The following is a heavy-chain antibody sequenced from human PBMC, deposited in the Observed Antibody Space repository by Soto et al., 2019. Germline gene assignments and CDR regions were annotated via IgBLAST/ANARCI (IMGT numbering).Heavy chain of an antibody. J-gene: IGHJ4*02. CDR1: GGFVSSGSYY. CDR2: IYYSGST. CDR3: ARDSGDHIAVAGGFDY. V-gene: IGHV4-31*11. Sequence: PSETLSLTCAVYGGFVSSGSYYWSWIRQPPGKGLEWIGYIYYSGSTYYNPSLKSRVTISVDTSKNQFSLKLSSVTAADTAVYYCARDSGDHIAVAGGFDYWGQGTLVTVSS. D-gene: IGHD6-19*01.